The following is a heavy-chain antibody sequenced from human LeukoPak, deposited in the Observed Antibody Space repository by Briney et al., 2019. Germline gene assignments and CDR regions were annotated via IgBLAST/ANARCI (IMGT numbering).Heavy chain of an antibody. CDR2: IYADGKA. V-gene: IGHV3-53*01. CDR3: ARRSSTLYEGC. CDR1: GFDANDNH. D-gene: IGHD6-13*01. J-gene: IGHJ4*02. Sequence: GGSLRLSCAVSGFDANDNHMYWVRQGPGKGLEWVAIIYADGKAYYADSMKGRFIISRDNSENTLSLQVNSLSGEDTAVSHCARRSSTLYEGCWGRGTLVTVSS.